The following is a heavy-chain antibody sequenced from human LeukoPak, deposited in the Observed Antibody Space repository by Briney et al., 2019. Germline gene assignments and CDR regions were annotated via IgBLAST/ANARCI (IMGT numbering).Heavy chain of an antibody. CDR1: GGSFSGYY. D-gene: IGHD3-3*01. J-gene: IGHJ5*02. Sequence: SETLSLTCAVYGGSFSGYYWSWIRQPPGKGLEWIGEINHSGSTSYNPSLKSRVTISVDTSKNQFSLKLSSVTAADTAVYYCARGPNDFWSGYYNWFDPWGQGTLVTVSS. V-gene: IGHV4-34*01. CDR3: ARGPNDFWSGYYNWFDP. CDR2: INHSGST.